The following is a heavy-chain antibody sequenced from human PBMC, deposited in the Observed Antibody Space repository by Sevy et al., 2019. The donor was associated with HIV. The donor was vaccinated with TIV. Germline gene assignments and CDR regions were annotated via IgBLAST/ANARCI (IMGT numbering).Heavy chain of an antibody. D-gene: IGHD1-26*01. CDR1: GYSIISGYY. CDR2: ISEXGST. CDR3: ARHVWEXLEDDAFDI. J-gene: IGHJ3*02. Sequence: SETLSLTCAVSGYSIISGYYWGWIRQPPGKGLEWIGSISEXGSTYYNPSLKSRITISVDTSKNHFSLNLSSVTAADTAVYYWARHVWEXLEDDAFDIWGQGTMVTVSS. V-gene: IGHV4-38-2*01.